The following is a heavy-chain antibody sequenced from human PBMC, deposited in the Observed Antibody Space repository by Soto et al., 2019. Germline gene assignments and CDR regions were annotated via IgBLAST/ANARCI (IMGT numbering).Heavy chain of an antibody. CDR1: GGTFSSYA. J-gene: IGHJ3*02. Sequence: SVKVSCKASGGTFSSYAISWVRQAPGQGLEWMGGIIPIFGTANYAQKFQGRVTITADESTSTAYMELSSLRSEDTAVYYCAREDVVPGAFDIWGQGTMVTVSS. V-gene: IGHV1-69*13. CDR3: AREDVVPGAFDI. CDR2: IIPIFGTA. D-gene: IGHD2-15*01.